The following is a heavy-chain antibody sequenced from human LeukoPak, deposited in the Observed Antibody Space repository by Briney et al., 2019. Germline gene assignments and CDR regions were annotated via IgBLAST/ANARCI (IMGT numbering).Heavy chain of an antibody. CDR3: ASIELSLGYCSGGSCLDY. D-gene: IGHD2-15*01. J-gene: IGHJ4*02. CDR1: GFPFSNYA. V-gene: IGHV3-23*01. Sequence: GGSLRLSCVVSGFPFSNYAMAWVRQAPGKGLEWVSTIVGNSYTTYYADSVKGRFTISRDNSKDTLFVQMNSLRAEDTAVYYCASIELSLGYCSGGSCLDYWGQGTLVTVSS. CDR2: IVGNSYTT.